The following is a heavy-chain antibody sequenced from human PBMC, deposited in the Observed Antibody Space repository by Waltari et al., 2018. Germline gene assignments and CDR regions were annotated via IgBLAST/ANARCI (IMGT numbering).Heavy chain of an antibody. CDR1: GYSFTSYR. V-gene: IGHV5-51*01. CDR3: ARWYSSSWGWRRGRWFDP. Sequence: EVQLVQSGAEVKKPGESLKISCKGSGYSFTSYRIGALRLLPVKGLEWMGIIYPGDSDTRYSPSFQGQVTISADKSISTAYLQWSSLKASDTAMYYCARWYSSSWGWRRGRWFDPWGQGTLVTVSS. CDR2: IYPGDSDT. D-gene: IGHD6-13*01. J-gene: IGHJ5*02.